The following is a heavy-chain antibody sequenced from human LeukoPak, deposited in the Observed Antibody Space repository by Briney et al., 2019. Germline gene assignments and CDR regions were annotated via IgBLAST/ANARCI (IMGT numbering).Heavy chain of an antibody. Sequence: SETLSLTCTVSGGSISSSSYYWGWIRQPPGKGLEWIGSIYYSGSTYYNPSLKSRVTISVDTSKNQFSLKLSSVTAADTAVYYCAAESGSYISAFDYWDQGTLVTVSS. CDR3: AAESGSYISAFDY. D-gene: IGHD1-26*01. CDR1: GGSISSSSYY. CDR2: IYYSGST. J-gene: IGHJ4*02. V-gene: IGHV4-39*01.